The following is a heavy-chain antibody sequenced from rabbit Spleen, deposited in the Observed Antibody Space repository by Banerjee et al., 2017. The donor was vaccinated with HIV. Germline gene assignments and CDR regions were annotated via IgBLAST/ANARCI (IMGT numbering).Heavy chain of an antibody. J-gene: IGHJ4*01. CDR3: ARGLYGGNTGYGDLAYYFKL. CDR1: GFSFSSSYY. V-gene: IGHV1S45*01. Sequence: QEQLVESGGGLVQPEGSPTLTCTASGFSFSSSYYMCWVRQAPGKGLEWIGCIDTGSTGATYYASWAKGRFTISKTSSTTVTLQMTSLTVADTATYFCARGLYGGNTGYGDLAYYFKLWGPGTLVTVS. D-gene: IGHD2-1*01. CDR2: IDTGSTGAT.